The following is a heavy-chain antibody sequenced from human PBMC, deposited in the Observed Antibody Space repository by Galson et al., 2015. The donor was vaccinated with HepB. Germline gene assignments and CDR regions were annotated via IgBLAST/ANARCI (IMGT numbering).Heavy chain of an antibody. CDR1: GFTFTGYA. V-gene: IGHV3-21*01. CDR2: ISRGGSYI. Sequence: SLRLSCAASGFTFTGYAMNWVRQPPGRGLEWISSISRGGSYIYYADSVNGRFTLSRDNARNSLFLQLNSLRAEDTAVYYCTRGFPYYNNELNDYWGQGTLVTVSS. CDR3: TRGFPYYNNELNDY. J-gene: IGHJ4*02. D-gene: IGHD3-22*01.